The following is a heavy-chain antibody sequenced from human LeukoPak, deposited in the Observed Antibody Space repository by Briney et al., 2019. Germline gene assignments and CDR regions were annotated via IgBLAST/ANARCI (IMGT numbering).Heavy chain of an antibody. CDR1: GGSISSYY. V-gene: IGHV4-59*01. Sequence: SETLSLTCTVSGGSISSYYWSWIRQPPGKGLEWIGYIYYSGSTNYNPSLKSRVTISVDTSKHQFSLKLSSVTAADTAVYYCARDGPLLRYFDWLSDAFDIWGQGTMVTVSS. CDR3: ARDGPLLRYFDWLSDAFDI. D-gene: IGHD3-9*01. J-gene: IGHJ3*02. CDR2: IYYSGST.